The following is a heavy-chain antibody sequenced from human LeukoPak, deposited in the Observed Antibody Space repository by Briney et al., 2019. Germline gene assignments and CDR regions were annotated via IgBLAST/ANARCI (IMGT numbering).Heavy chain of an antibody. CDR1: GGSIGKYY. CDR3: ARLAPGSGYFDY. D-gene: IGHD6-19*01. Sequence: PSETLSLTCTVSGGSIGKYYWNWMRQPPGKGLEWIGYLYYSGSTNYNPSLKSRVTISVDTSKNQFSLKLSSVTAADTAVYYCARLAPGSGYFDYWGQGTLVTVSS. J-gene: IGHJ4*02. V-gene: IGHV4-59*08. CDR2: LYYSGST.